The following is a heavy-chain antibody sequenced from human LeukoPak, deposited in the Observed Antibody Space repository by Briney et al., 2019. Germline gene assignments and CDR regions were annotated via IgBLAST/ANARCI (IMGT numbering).Heavy chain of an antibody. J-gene: IGHJ3*02. CDR1: DGSISSGSYY. Sequence: SETLSLTCTVSDGSISSGSYYWSWIRQPAGKGLEWIGRIYTSGSTNYNPSLKSRVTISVDTSKNQVSLKLSSVTAADTAAYYCAGQDYNGLGSRYAFDIWGQGTMVTVSS. CDR3: AGQDYNGLGSRYAFDI. CDR2: IYTSGST. V-gene: IGHV4-61*02. D-gene: IGHD3-10*01.